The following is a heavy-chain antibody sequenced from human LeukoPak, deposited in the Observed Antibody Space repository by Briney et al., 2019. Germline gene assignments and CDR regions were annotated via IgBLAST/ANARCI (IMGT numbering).Heavy chain of an antibody. CDR2: IYHSGST. Sequence: KASGTLSLTCAVSGGSISSSNWWSWVRQPPGKGLEWIGEIYHSGSTNYNPSLKSRVTISVDTSKNQFSLKLSSVTAADTAVYYCARGVYYYYYYMDVWGKGTTVTVSS. CDR3: ARGVYYYYYYMDV. CDR1: GGSISSSNW. V-gene: IGHV4-4*02. J-gene: IGHJ6*03.